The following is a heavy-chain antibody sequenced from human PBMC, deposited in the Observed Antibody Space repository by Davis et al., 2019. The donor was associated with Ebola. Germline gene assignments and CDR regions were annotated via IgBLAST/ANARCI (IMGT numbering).Heavy chain of an antibody. CDR2: VIPVFGTT. CDR1: GCTFSSYT. V-gene: IGHV1-69*13. J-gene: IGHJ4*02. Sequence: SVKVSRKASGCTFSSYTITWVRQAPGQGLEWMGWVIPVFGTTNYAQKFQGRVTLTADESTSTAYMELTNLRSDDTAVYYCAREVGETKLDQWGQGTLVTVSS. CDR3: AREVGETKLDQ. D-gene: IGHD1-26*01.